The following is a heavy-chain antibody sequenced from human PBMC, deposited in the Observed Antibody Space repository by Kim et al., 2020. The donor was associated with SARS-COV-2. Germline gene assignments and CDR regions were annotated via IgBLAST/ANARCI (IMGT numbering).Heavy chain of an antibody. V-gene: IGHV3-23*03. CDR2: INSGGSST. CDR1: GFTFSSYA. J-gene: IGHJ4*02. D-gene: IGHD1-26*01. CDR3: AKAYSGSYYDFDY. Sequence: GGSLRLSCAASGFTFSSYAMSWVRQAPGKGLEWVSVINSGGSSTYYADSVKGRFTISRDNSKNTLYLQMNSLRAEDTAVYYCAKAYSGSYYDFDYWGQGTLVTVSS.